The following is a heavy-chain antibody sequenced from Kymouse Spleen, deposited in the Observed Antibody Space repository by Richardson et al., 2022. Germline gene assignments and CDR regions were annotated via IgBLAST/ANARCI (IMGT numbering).Heavy chain of an antibody. CDR3: ARGEYNWNYEDYYYYYGMDV. CDR1: GFTFSDYY. CDR2: ISSSGSTI. D-gene: IGHD1-7*01. J-gene: IGHJ6*02. Sequence: QVQLVESGGGLVKPGGSLRLSCAASGFTFSDYYMSWIRQAPGKGLEWVSYISSSGSTIYYADSVKGRFTISRDNAKNSLYLQMNSLRAEDTAVYYCARGEYNWNYEDYYYYYGMDVWGQGTTVTVSS. V-gene: IGHV3-11*01.